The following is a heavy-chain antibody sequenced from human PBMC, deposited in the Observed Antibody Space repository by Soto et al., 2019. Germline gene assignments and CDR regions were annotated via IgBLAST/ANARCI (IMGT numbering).Heavy chain of an antibody. CDR1: GFSLSTSGVG. D-gene: IGHD2-21*02. Sequence: QITLKESGPTLVKPTQTLTLTCTFSGFSLSTSGVGVGWIRQPPGKALEWLALIYWDNDKRYSPSLQSRLTITKDTSKNLVVLTMSNMDPVDTATYYCVHSRCGGDCLQSYPSHYYYGMDVWGQGTTVTVSS. CDR2: IYWDNDK. V-gene: IGHV2-5*02. J-gene: IGHJ6*02. CDR3: VHSRCGGDCLQSYPSHYYYGMDV.